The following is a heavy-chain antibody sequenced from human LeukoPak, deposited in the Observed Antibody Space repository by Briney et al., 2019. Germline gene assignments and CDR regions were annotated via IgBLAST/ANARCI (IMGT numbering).Heavy chain of an antibody. CDR3: ARHAPDSSRWYTPGGMDV. Sequence: SETLSLTCTVSGGSISSSSYYWGWIRQPPGKGLEWIGSIYYSGSTYYNPSLKSRVTISVDTSKNQFSLKLSSVTAADTAVYYCARHAPDSSRWYTPGGMDVWGQGTTVTVSS. V-gene: IGHV4-39*01. CDR2: IYYSGST. D-gene: IGHD6-13*01. CDR1: GGSISSSSYY. J-gene: IGHJ6*02.